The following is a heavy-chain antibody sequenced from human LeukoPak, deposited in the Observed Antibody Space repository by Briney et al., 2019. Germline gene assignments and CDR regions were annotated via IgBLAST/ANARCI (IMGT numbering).Heavy chain of an antibody. CDR2: IIPIFGTA. D-gene: IGHD3-10*01. Sequence: SVKVSCKASGGTFSSYAISWVRQAPGQGLEWMGGIIPIFGTANYAQKFQGRVTITADESTSTAYMELSSLRSEDTAVYYCARGTYYYGSGSPSNWFDPWGQGTLVTVSS. CDR1: GGTFSSYA. V-gene: IGHV1-69*13. J-gene: IGHJ5*02. CDR3: ARGTYYYGSGSPSNWFDP.